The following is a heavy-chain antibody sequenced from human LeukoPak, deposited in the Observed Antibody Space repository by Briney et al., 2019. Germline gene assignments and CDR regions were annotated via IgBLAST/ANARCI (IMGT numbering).Heavy chain of an antibody. CDR1: GGSISSSSYY. CDR2: IYYSGST. V-gene: IGHV4-39*01. CDR3: ARRYSSSQLTSYYFDY. Sequence: SETLSLTCTVSGGSISSSSYYWGWIRQPPGKGLEWIGSIYYSGSTYYNPSLKSRVTISVDTSKNQFSLKLSSVTAADTAVYYCARRYSSSQLTSYYFDYWGQGTLVTVSS. D-gene: IGHD6-13*01. J-gene: IGHJ4*02.